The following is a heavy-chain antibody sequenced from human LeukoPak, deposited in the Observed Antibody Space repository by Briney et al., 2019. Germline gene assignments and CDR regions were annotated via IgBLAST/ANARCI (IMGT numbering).Heavy chain of an antibody. CDR1: GYTFTSYD. J-gene: IGHJ5*02. CDR3: ARTGSAGPSGGFDP. V-gene: IGHV1-8*01. CDR2: MNPNSGNT. D-gene: IGHD1-26*01. Sequence: VASVKVSCKASGYTFTSYDINWVRQATGQGLEWMGWMNPNSGNTGYAQKFRGRVTMTRNTSISTAYMELSSLRPEDTAVYYCARTGSAGPSGGFDPWGQGTLVTVSS.